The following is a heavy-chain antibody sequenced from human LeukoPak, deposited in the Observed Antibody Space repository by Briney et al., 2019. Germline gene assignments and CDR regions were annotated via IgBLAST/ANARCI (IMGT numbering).Heavy chain of an antibody. J-gene: IGHJ4*02. Sequence: PGGSLRLSCAASGFTVSAYAMAWVRQAPGKGLEWVSTIYDDNTYYADSVKGRFAISTDNSKNKLYLQMNSLRVEDTAVYFCAERKVRGVWFYLDYWGQGTLVTVSS. V-gene: IGHV3-23*01. CDR3: AERKVRGVWFYLDY. D-gene: IGHD3-10*01. CDR1: GFTVSAYA. CDR2: IYDDNT.